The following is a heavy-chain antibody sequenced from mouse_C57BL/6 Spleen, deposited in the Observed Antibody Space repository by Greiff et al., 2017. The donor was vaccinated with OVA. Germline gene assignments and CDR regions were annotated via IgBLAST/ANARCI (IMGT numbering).Heavy chain of an antibody. J-gene: IGHJ2*01. CDR3: ARKGVTGDFDY. CDR2: IYPSDSET. V-gene: IGHV1-61*01. Sequence: VQLQQPGAELVRPGSSVKLSCKASGYTFTSYWMDWVKQRPGQGLEWIGNIYPSDSETHYNQKFKDKATLTVDKSSSTAYMQLSSLTSEDSAVYYCARKGVTGDFDYWGQGTTLTVSS. D-gene: IGHD2-5*01. CDR1: GYTFTSYW.